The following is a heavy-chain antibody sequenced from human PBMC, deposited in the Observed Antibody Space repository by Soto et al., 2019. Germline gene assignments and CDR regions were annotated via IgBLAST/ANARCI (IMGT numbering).Heavy chain of an antibody. CDR2: IIPIHGTT. CDR3: ARGWGLVS. CDR1: GGSLTSYP. D-gene: IGHD3-16*01. Sequence: QMEQSGAEVRPGSSVKVSCKPSGGSLTSYPMAWVRQAPGQGFEWMGGIIPIHGTTEYAQKFQGRVTITADESTNRATLELTGLTSEDTAVYYCARGWGLVSWGQGTLVTVSS. V-gene: IGHV1-69*01. J-gene: IGHJ4*02.